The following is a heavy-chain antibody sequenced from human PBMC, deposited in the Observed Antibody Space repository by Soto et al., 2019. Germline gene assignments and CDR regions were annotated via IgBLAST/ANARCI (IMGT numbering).Heavy chain of an antibody. J-gene: IGHJ6*02. D-gene: IGHD2-15*01. Sequence: QVQLVQSGAEVKEPGASVKVSCKASGYTFTSYDINWVRQATGQGLEWMGWMNPNSGNTGYAQKFQGRVTMTRNTSISTAYMELSSLRSEDTAVYYCARGGGYCSGGSCYSFVVYYYYGMDVWGQGTTVTVSS. CDR2: MNPNSGNT. V-gene: IGHV1-8*01. CDR3: ARGGGYCSGGSCYSFVVYYYYGMDV. CDR1: GYTFTSYD.